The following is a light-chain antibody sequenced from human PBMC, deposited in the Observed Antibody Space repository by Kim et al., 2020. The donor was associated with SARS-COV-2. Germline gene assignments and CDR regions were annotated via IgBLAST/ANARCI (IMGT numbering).Light chain of an antibody. CDR1: QDIRND. J-gene: IGKJ5*01. V-gene: IGKV1-17*01. CDR3: LQHSTYPIT. CDR2: GAS. Sequence: ASVGDRVTIHCRAIQDIRNDLGCDQQNPGRAPKRLIYGASSLQSGVPSRFSGSGSGTEFSLTICSVQPEDFATYFCLQHSTYPITFGQGTRLEIK.